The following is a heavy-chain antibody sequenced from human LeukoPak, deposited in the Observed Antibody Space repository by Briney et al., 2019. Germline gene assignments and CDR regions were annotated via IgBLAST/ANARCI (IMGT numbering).Heavy chain of an antibody. CDR1: GFTFSSYG. J-gene: IGHJ4*02. CDR3: AKGGTTMIVPYYFDY. CDR2: ISSDGSNK. V-gene: IGHV3-30*18. Sequence: GGSLTLSCAASGFTFSSYGMHWVRQAPGKGLEWVAVISSDGSNKYYEDSVKGRFTISRDNSKNTLYLQMNSLRSEDTAVYYCAKGGTTMIVPYYFDYWGQGSLVTVCS. D-gene: IGHD3-22*01.